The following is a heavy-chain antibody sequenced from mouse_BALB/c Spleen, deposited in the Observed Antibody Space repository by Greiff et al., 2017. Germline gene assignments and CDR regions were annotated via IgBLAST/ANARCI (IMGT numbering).Heavy chain of an antibody. J-gene: IGHJ4*01. Sequence: EVKVEESGGGLVQPGGSMKLSCVASGFTFSNYWMNWVRQSPEKGLEWVAEIRLKSNNYATHYAESVKGRFTISRDDSKSSVYLQMNNLRAEDTGIYYCTRLDGYPYAMDYWGQGTSVTVSS. D-gene: IGHD2-3*01. CDR2: IRLKSNNYAT. CDR1: GFTFSNYW. V-gene: IGHV6-6*02. CDR3: TRLDGYPYAMDY.